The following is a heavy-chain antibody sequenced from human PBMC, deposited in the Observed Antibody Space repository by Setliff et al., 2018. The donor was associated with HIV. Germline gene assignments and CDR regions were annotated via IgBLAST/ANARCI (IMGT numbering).Heavy chain of an antibody. D-gene: IGHD2-15*01. CDR3: ARDIVVVVAAPDAFDI. CDR1: DYIFLSYG. J-gene: IGHJ3*02. Sequence: ASVKVSCKTSDYIFLSYGISWVRQAPGQGLEWMGWISAYNGNTNYAQKLQGRVTMTTDTSTSTAYMELRSLRSDDTAVYYCARDIVVVVAAPDAFDIWGQGTMVTVSS. CDR2: ISAYNGNT. V-gene: IGHV1-18*01.